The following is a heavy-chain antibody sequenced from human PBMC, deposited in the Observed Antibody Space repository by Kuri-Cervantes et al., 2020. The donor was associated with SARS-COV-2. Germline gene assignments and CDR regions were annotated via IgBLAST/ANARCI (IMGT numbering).Heavy chain of an antibody. CDR3: ARHVVPYCSGTSCYTLAAFDI. CDR1: GGSISSSNW. J-gene: IGHJ3*02. V-gene: IGHV4-4*02. D-gene: IGHD2-2*02. CDR2: IYHSGST. Sequence: GSLRLSCAVSGGSISSSNWWSWVRQPPGKGLEWIGEIYHSGSTNYNPSLKSRVTISVDTSKNQFSLKLSSVTAADTAVYYCARHVVPYCSGTSCYTLAAFDIWGQGTMVTVSS.